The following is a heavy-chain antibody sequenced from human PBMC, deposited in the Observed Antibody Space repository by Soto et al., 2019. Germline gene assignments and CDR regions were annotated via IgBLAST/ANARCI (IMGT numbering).Heavy chain of an antibody. CDR2: ISAYNGNT. CDR3: ARDKVPSVRELKRHNWFDP. Sequence: ASVKVSCKASGYTFTSYGISWVRQAPGQGLEWMGWISAYNGNTNYAQKLQGRVTMTTDTSTSTAYMELRSLRSDDTAVYYCARDKVPSVRELKRHNWFDPWGQGTLVTVSS. J-gene: IGHJ5*02. CDR1: GYTFTSYG. D-gene: IGHD1-26*01. V-gene: IGHV1-18*01.